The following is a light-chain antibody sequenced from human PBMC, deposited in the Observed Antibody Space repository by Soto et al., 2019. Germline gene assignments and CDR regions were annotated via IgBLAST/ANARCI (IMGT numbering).Light chain of an antibody. Sequence: AIRMTQSPSSFSASTGDRVTITCRASQGISSYLAWYQQKPGKAPKLLVYAASTLQYGVPSRFSGSGSGTDFPLTISCLQSEDFATCFCQQYYTYPQTLGQGTKLEIK. CDR3: QQYYTYPQT. CDR2: AAS. V-gene: IGKV1-8*01. CDR1: QGISSY. J-gene: IGKJ2*01.